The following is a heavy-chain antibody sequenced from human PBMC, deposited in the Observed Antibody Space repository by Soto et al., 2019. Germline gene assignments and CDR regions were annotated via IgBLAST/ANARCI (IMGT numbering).Heavy chain of an antibody. CDR2: ISDDGSRT. J-gene: IGHJ5*01. CDR3: VKGGWLDF. D-gene: IGHD3-16*01. Sequence: EVQLLESGGGLVQPGGSLRLSCAASGFSFHTFEMSWVRQAPGRGLEWVSFISDDGSRTYYADAVKGRFTISRDNSQYTLYLQMNSLTVEDTAVYACVKGGWLDFWGPGTLVTVSS. V-gene: IGHV3-23*01. CDR1: GFSFHTFE.